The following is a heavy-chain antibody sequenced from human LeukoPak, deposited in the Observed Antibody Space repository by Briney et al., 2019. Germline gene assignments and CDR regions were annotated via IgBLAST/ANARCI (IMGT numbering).Heavy chain of an antibody. CDR2: IIPIFGTA. CDR1: GGTFSSYA. CDR3: ARGSGSYRTYYYYGMDV. Sequence: GASVKVSCKASGGTFSSYAISWVRQAPGQGLEWMGGIIPIFGTASYAQKFQGRVTITADESTSTAYMELSSLRSEDTAVYYCARGSGSYRTYYYYGMDVWGQGTTVTVSS. V-gene: IGHV1-69*01. J-gene: IGHJ6*02. D-gene: IGHD1-26*01.